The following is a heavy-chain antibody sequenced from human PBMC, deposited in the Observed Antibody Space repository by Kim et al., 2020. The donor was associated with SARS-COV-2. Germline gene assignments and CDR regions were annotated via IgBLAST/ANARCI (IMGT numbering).Heavy chain of an antibody. J-gene: IGHJ4*02. CDR3: AKGTSSWFGELLYYFDY. V-gene: IGHV3-23*01. CDR1: GFTFSSYA. D-gene: IGHD3-10*01. Sequence: GGSLRLSCAASGFTFSSYAMSWVRQAPGKGLEWVSAISGSGGSTYYADSVKGRFTISRDNSKNTLYLQMNSLRAEDTAVYYCAKGTSSWFGELLYYFDYWGQVTLVTVSS. CDR2: ISGSGGST.